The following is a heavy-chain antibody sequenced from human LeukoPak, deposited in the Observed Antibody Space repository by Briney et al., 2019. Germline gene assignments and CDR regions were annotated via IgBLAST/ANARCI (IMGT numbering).Heavy chain of an antibody. D-gene: IGHD6-19*01. V-gene: IGHV1-69*06. CDR2: IIPIFGTA. CDR1: GGTFSSYA. CDR3: ARPYSSGWHRLRDAFDI. Sequence: SVTVSCKASGGTFSSYAISWVRQASGQGLEWMGGIIPIFGTANYAQNFQGRVTITADKSTSTAYMELSSLRSEDTAVYYCARPYSSGWHRLRDAFDIWGQGTMVTVSS. J-gene: IGHJ3*02.